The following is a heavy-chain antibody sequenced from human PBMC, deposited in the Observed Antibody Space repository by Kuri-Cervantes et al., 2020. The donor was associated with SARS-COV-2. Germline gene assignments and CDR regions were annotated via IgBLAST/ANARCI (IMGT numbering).Heavy chain of an antibody. D-gene: IGHD6-6*01. CDR3: ASIAALSSYGMDV. CDR2: INPSGGST. J-gene: IGHJ6*02. V-gene: IGHV1-46*01. CDR1: GYTFTSYG. Sequence: ASVKVSCKASGYTFTSYGISWVRQAPGQGLEWMGIINPSGGSTSYAQKFQGRVTMTRDTSTSTVYMELSSLRSEDTAVYYCASIAALSSYGMDVWGQGTTVTVSS.